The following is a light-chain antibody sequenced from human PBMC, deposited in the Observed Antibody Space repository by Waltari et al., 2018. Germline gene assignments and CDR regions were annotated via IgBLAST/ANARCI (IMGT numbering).Light chain of an antibody. CDR3: AAWDGGVSGPHV. CDR1: SSTIGSTH. Sequence: QSVLTQPPSASGTPGQRVTISCSGSSSTIGSTHLYWYQHLPGTTPKLLISRNDQRPAGVPDRVSGSKSGTSASLDISGLRSEDEGDYYCAAWDGGVSGPHVFGTGTKVTVL. J-gene: IGLJ1*01. V-gene: IGLV1-47*01. CDR2: RND.